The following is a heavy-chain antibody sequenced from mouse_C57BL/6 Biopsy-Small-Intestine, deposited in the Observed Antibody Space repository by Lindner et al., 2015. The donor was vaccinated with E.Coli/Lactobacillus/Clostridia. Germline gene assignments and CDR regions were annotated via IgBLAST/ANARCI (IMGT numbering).Heavy chain of an antibody. CDR2: IYPGDGDT. V-gene: IGHV1-82*01. CDR1: GYAFSSSW. J-gene: IGHJ4*01. Sequence: VQLQESGPKLVKPGASVKISCKASGYAFSSSWMNWVKQRPGKGLEWIGRIYPGDGDTNYNGKFKGKATLTADKSSSTAYMQLSSLTSEDSAVYFCARSGKGAMDYWGQGTSVTVSS. D-gene: IGHD1-3*01. CDR3: ARSGKGAMDY.